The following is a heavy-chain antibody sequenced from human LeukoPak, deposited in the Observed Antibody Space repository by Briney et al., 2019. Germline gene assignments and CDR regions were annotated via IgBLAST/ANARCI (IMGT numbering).Heavy chain of an antibody. CDR2: TSSSDAGT. V-gene: IGHV3-23*01. CDR3: AKAPVTSCRGAYCYPFDS. J-gene: IGHJ4*02. CDR1: GFTFSSYA. Sequence: GGSLRLSCAASGFTFSSYAMSWVRQAPGKGLEWVAATSSSDAGTYHADSVRGRFTISRDNSKNTLYLQMNSLRAEDAAAYFCAKAPVTSCRGAYCYPFDSWGQGTLVTVSS. D-gene: IGHD2-21*01.